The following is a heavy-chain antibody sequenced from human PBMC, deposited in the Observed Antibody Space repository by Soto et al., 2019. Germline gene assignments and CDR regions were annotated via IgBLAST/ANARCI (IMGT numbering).Heavy chain of an antibody. CDR2: IWYDGSNK. CDR1: GFTFSSYG. V-gene: IGHV3-33*01. D-gene: IGHD5-18*01. CDR3: ARDPDTAMVTGGMDV. J-gene: IGHJ6*02. Sequence: GGSLRLSCAASGFTFSSYGMHWVRQAPGKGLEWVAVIWYDGSNKYYADSVKGRFTISRDNSKNTLYLQMNSLRAEDTAVYYCARDPDTAMVTGGMDVWGQGTTVTVSS.